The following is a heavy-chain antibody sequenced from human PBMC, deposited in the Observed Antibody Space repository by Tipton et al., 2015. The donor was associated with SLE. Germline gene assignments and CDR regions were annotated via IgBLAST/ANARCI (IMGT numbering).Heavy chain of an antibody. D-gene: IGHD6-13*01. CDR1: GGFISDYY. Sequence: TLSLTCSVSGGFISDYYWSWFRQPPGKGLEWIGEINHTGSTNYNPSLKSRVTISVDTSKNQFSLKVSSLTAADTAVYYCARLRGSSSWLYYNYGMDVWGQGTTVTVSS. V-gene: IGHV4-34*01. CDR3: ARLRGSSSWLYYNYGMDV. J-gene: IGHJ6*02. CDR2: INHTGST.